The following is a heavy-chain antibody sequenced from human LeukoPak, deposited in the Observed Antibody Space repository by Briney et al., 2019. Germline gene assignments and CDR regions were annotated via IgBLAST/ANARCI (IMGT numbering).Heavy chain of an antibody. V-gene: IGHV4-34*01. Sequence: SESLSLTCAVYGGSFSDYYCTWVRQPPGEGLEWIGEIKHPGGTNYNPSLRGRPATSVKTSKNHFFLRQTSLTAADTSVFSCARRRVYNSGWGQYYYSLDVWGQGTAVTVSS. D-gene: IGHD6-19*01. J-gene: IGHJ6*03. CDR3: ARRRVYNSGWGQYYYSLDV. CDR1: GGSFSDYY. CDR2: IKHPGGT.